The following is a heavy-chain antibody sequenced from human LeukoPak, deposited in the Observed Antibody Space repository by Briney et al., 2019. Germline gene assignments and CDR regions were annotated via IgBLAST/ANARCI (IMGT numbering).Heavy chain of an antibody. D-gene: IGHD6-13*01. CDR3: ARGHGYGNHAEYFQH. Sequence: SETLSLTCTVSGGSISSYYWSWIRQPPGKGLEWIGYIYYSGSTNYNPSLKSRVTISVDTSKNQFSLKLSSVTAADTAVYYCARGHGYGNHAEYFQHWGQGTLVTVSS. CDR1: GGSISSYY. J-gene: IGHJ1*01. V-gene: IGHV4-59*12. CDR2: IYYSGST.